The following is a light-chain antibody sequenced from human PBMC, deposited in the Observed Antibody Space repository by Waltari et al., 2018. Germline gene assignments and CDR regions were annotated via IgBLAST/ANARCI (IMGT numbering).Light chain of an antibody. V-gene: IGLV2-14*01. CDR1: SSGVGGYNY. Sequence: QSALTQPASVSGSPGQSIPLSCPRTSSGVGGYNYVSWYQQHPGKAPKLMIYEVSNRPSGVSDRFSGSKSDNTASLTISGLQAEDEADYYCNSYSSSHMRVFGGGTKLTVL. CDR2: EVS. J-gene: IGLJ3*02. CDR3: NSYSSSHMRV.